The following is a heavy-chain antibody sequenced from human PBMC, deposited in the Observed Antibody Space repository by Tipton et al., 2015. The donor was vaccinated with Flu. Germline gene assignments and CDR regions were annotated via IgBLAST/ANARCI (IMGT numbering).Heavy chain of an antibody. Sequence: RSLRLSCAASGFTFSDYSIHWVRQTPGKGLEWVAVISYDGSNKYYADSVEGRFTISRDNSKNILYLQMNGLRSEDTAVYYCARGRENRAFAASYFGPWGHGTLVTVSS. CDR2: ISYDGSNK. J-gene: IGHJ5*02. CDR1: GFTFSDYS. V-gene: IGHV3-30*01. CDR3: ARGRENRAFAASYFGP. D-gene: IGHD5-18*01.